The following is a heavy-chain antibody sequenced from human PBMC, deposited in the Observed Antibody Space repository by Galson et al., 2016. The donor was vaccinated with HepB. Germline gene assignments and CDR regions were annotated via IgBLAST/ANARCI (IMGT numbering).Heavy chain of an antibody. CDR3: AKELRAHGFGEIFFDY. CDR1: GFSFSAYG. V-gene: IGHV3-30*18. Sequence: SLRLSCAVTGFSFSAYGMHWVRQAPGRGLEWVAGVSYDGLNDYYADSVKGRFSISRDKSKKTLHLQMNSLRSEDTAVYYCAKELRAHGFGEIFFDYWGQGSLFTVPS. D-gene: IGHD3-10*01. J-gene: IGHJ4*02. CDR2: VSYDGLND.